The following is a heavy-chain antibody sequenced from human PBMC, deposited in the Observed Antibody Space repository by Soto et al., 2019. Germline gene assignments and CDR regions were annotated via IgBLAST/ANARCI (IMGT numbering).Heavy chain of an antibody. CDR2: IGTAGDT. J-gene: IGHJ6*02. D-gene: IGHD2-15*01. CDR1: GFTFSSYD. V-gene: IGHV3-13*01. CDR3: ARDRRYCSGGSCHYYYGMDV. Sequence: EVQLVESGGGLVQPGGSLRLSCAASGFTFSSYDMHWVRQATGKGLEWVSAIGTAGDTYYPGSEKGRFTISRENDKNSFYLQMNSLTAGDTAVYYCARDRRYCSGGSCHYYYGMDVWGQGTTVTVSS.